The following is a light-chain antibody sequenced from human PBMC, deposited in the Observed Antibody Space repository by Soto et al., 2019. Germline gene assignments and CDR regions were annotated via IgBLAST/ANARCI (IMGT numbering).Light chain of an antibody. CDR1: QSVSSSY. V-gene: IGKV3D-20*02. Sequence: EIVGAQSPASLSLSTGGRATLACGASQSVSSSYLAWYQQKPGLAPRLLIYDASSRATGIPDRFSGSGSGTDFTLTISSLEPEDFAVYYCQHRNNRPFSFGPGTKVDIK. CDR3: QHRNNRPFS. J-gene: IGKJ3*01. CDR2: DAS.